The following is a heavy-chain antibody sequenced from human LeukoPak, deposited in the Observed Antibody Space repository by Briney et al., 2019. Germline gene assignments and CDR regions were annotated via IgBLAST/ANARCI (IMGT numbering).Heavy chain of an antibody. D-gene: IGHD1-26*01. V-gene: IGHV3-66*02. CDR1: GFAVSTNY. Sequence: GSLRLSCAASGFAVSTNYLSWVRQAPGKGLEWVSVIYSDGSTYYTDSVKGRFTISRDNSKNTLYLQMNSLRPEDTAVYYCARDQRSESYYPWGWFDPWGQGTLVTVSS. J-gene: IGHJ5*02. CDR3: ARDQRSESYYPWGWFDP. CDR2: IYSDGST.